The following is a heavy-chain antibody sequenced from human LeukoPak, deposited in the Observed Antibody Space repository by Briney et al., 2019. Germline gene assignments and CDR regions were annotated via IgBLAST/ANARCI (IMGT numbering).Heavy chain of an antibody. CDR1: GGSISSGGYY. Sequence: PSETLSLTCTVSGGSISSGGYYWSWIRQHPGKGLEWIGYIYYSGSTYYNPSLKSRVTISVDTSKNQFSLKLSSVTAADTAVYYCARGVGSLLTYGGNSSYYYGMDVWGQGTTVTVSS. V-gene: IGHV4-31*03. J-gene: IGHJ6*02. D-gene: IGHD4-23*01. CDR3: ARGVGSLLTYGGNSSYYYGMDV. CDR2: IYYSGST.